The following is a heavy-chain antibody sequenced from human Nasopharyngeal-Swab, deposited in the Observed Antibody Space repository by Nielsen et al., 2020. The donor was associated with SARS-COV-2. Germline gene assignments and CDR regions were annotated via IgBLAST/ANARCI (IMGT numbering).Heavy chain of an antibody. CDR2: IYNGGST. D-gene: IGHD2-8*01. CDR3: ARGGYYWDY. CDR1: GGSISSYY. V-gene: IGHV4-59*01. Sequence: SETLSLTCTVSGGSISSYYWSWIRQPPGKALEWIGYIYNGGSTNYNPSLKSRVTISVGTSKNQFSLKLSSVTATDTAVYHCARGGYYWDYWGQGTLVTVSS. J-gene: IGHJ4*02.